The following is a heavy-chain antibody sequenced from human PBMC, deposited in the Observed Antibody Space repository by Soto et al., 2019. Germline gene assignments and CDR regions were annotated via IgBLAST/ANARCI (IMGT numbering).Heavy chain of an antibody. CDR1: GGSLSGYY. Sequence: NPCETLSLTCAVYGGSLSGYYWSWIRQPPGKGLEWIAEINHVGSTNYNPSLKSRATISVDTSKNQFSLKLSSVTAADTAVYYCARGPSAQVYYGMDGCGQGTTVNVSS. D-gene: IGHD6-25*01. CDR2: INHVGST. J-gene: IGHJ6*02. V-gene: IGHV4-34*01. CDR3: ARGPSAQVYYGMDG.